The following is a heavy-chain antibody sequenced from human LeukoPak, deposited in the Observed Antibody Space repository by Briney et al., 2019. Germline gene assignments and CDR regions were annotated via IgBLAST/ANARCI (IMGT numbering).Heavy chain of an antibody. CDR2: ISYSGSTT. CDR1: GFTFTNFE. V-gene: IGHV3-48*03. Sequence: GGSLRLSCAASGFTFTNFEMNWVRQAPGKGLEWVSYISYSGSTTSYADSVKGRFTISRDNTKNSLYLQMNSLRAEDTAVYYCARAGPPAFDPWGQGTLVTVSS. J-gene: IGHJ5*02. CDR3: ARAGPPAFDP.